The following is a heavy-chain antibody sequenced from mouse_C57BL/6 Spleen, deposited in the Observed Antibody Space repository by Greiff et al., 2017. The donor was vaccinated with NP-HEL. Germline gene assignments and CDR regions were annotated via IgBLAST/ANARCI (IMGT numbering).Heavy chain of an antibody. V-gene: IGHV1-63*01. D-gene: IGHD1-1*01. CDR3: ARNYGSSYWYFDV. J-gene: IGHJ1*03. CDR2: IYPGGCYT. CDR1: GYTFTNYW. Sequence: VKLQQSGAELVRPGTSVKMSCKASGYTFTNYWIGWAKQRPGHGLEWIGDIYPGGCYTNYNEKFKGKSTLTADKSSSTAYMQFSSLTSEDSAIYYCARNYGSSYWYFDVWGTGTTVTVSS.